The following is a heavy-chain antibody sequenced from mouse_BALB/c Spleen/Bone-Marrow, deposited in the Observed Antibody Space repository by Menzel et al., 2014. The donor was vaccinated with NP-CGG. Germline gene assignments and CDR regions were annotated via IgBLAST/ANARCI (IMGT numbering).Heavy chain of an antibody. J-gene: IGHJ1*01. CDR2: IDPYYGGT. CDR1: GYSFTGYN. D-gene: IGHD3-3*01. Sequence: EVQLQQSGPELEKPGASVKISCKASGYSFTGYNINWVKQTNGKSLEWIGNIDPYYGGTDYNQKFKGKATLTVGRSSSTAYMQLKSLTSDDSAVYYCARVGDNRHFDVWGAGTTVTVSS. CDR3: ARVGDNRHFDV. V-gene: IGHV1-39*01.